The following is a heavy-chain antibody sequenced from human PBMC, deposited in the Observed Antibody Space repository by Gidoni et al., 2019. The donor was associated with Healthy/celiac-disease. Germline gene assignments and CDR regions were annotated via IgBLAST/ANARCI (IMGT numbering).Heavy chain of an antibody. V-gene: IGHV1-2*02. CDR2: INPSSGGT. D-gene: IGHD2-15*01. J-gene: IGHJ5*02. Sequence: QVQLVQSGAEVKKPGASVKVSCKASGYTFTGYYMHWVRQGPGQGLEWMGWINPSSGGTNYAQKVQGRVTMTRDTSISTAYMELSRLRSDDTAVYYCARGVGGTGWFDPWGQGTLVTVSS. CDR1: GYTFTGYY. CDR3: ARGVGGTGWFDP.